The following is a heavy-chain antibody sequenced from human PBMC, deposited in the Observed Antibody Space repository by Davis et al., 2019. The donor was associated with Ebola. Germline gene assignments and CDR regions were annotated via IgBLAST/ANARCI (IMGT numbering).Heavy chain of an antibody. J-gene: IGHJ4*02. Sequence: GESLKISCAASGFIFNNYAMTWVRHAPGRGLEWVSTTSSGGSTTYYADSVKGRFTISRDNSKNTLYLQMNSLRVDDTAVYYCAKRMAAPGPYFDYWGQGTLVTVSS. CDR2: TSSGGSTT. V-gene: IGHV3-23*01. CDR1: GFIFNNYA. CDR3: AKRMAAPGPYFDY. D-gene: IGHD6-13*01.